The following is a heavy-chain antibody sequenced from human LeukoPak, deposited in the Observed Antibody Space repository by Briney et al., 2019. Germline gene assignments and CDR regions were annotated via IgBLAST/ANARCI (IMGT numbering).Heavy chain of an antibody. J-gene: IGHJ4*02. CDR1: GFTFSSYS. V-gene: IGHV3-30*02. CDR3: AKNSGSYYYFDY. Sequence: GGSLRLSWAASGFTFSSYSMHWVRQAPGKGLEWVAFIRYDGSNKYYADSVKGRFTISRDNSKNTLYLQMNSLRAEDTAVYYCAKNSGSYYYFDYWGQGTLVTVSS. CDR2: IRYDGSNK. D-gene: IGHD1-26*01.